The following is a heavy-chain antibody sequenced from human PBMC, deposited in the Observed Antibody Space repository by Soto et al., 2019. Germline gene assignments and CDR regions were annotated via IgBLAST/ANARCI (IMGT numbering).Heavy chain of an antibody. Sequence: EGQLVESGGGLVEPGGSLRLSCAASGFIFSNSEMTWVRQAPGKGLEYVSSINYNGVYTFYAGPARGRFTISRDNAKNSLYLQMYSLTAEDTAVYFCARKSNSDLSGYDYFDYWGQGTLVIVSS. CDR3: ARKSNSDLSGYDYFDY. D-gene: IGHD3-22*01. CDR1: GFIFSNSE. J-gene: IGHJ4*02. V-gene: IGHV3-21*06. CDR2: INYNGVYT.